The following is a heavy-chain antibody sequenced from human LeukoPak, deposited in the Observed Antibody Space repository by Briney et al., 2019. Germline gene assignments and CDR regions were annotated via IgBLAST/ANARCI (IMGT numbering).Heavy chain of an antibody. J-gene: IGHJ4*02. V-gene: IGHV3-21*05. CDR2: ISSSSSYT. CDR3: ARSPRLGYDSSGYYD. D-gene: IGHD3-22*01. Sequence: GGSLRLSCAASGFTFSTFSMNWVRQAPGKGLEWVSYISSSSSYTNYADSVKGRFTISRDNAKNSLYLQMNSLRAEDTAVYYCARSPRLGYDSSGYYDWGQGTLVTVSS. CDR1: GFTFSTFS.